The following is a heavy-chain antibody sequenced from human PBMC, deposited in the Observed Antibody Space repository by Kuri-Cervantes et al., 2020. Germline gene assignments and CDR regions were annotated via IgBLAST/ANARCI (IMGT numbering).Heavy chain of an antibody. Sequence: ESLKISCAASGFTFSNAWMSWIRQPPGKGLEWIGYIYYSGSTNYSPSLKSRVTISVDTSKNQFSLKLSSVTAADTAVYYCARDFRATIPLPSPYYYYGMDVWGQGTKVTVSS. CDR3: ARDFRATIPLPSPYYYYGMDV. J-gene: IGHJ6*02. D-gene: IGHD5-12*01. CDR1: GFTFSNAW. V-gene: IGHV4-59*01. CDR2: IYYSGST.